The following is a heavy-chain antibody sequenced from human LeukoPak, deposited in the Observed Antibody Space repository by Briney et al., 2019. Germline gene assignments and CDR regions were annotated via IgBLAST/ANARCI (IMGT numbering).Heavy chain of an antibody. J-gene: IGHJ6*02. D-gene: IGHD1-14*01. CDR2: FNGRGGTT. CDR1: GFTLSSHM. V-gene: IGHV3-23*01. CDR3: ARGVGFTTCMDV. Sequence: GGSLRLSCAASGFTLSSHMMSWVRQAPGKGLEWVSYFNGRGGTTDYADSVKGRLMMLRDSSKDTLFLQMNSLRAEDTAVYYCARGVGFTTCMDVWGQGTTVTVSS.